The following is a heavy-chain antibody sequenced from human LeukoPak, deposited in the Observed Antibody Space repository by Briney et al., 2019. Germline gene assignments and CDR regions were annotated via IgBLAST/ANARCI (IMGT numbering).Heavy chain of an antibody. CDR2: INPNSGGT. D-gene: IGHD2-2*01. J-gene: IGHJ5*02. V-gene: IGHV1-2*02. CDR1: GYTFTSYG. Sequence: GASVKVSCKASGYTFTSYGISWVRQAPGQGLEWMGWINPNSGGTNYAQKFQGRVTMTRDTSISTAYMELSRLRSDDTAVYYCARDRGIVVVPAGNWFDPWGQGTLVTVSS. CDR3: ARDRGIVVVPAGNWFDP.